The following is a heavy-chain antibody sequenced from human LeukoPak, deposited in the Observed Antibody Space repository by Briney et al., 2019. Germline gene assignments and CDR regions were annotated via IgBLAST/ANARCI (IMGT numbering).Heavy chain of an antibody. CDR1: GGSFSGYY. J-gene: IGHJ4*02. CDR3: ARVQVADIDY. Sequence: SETLSLTCAVYGGSFSGYYWSWIRQPPGKGLEWIGEINHSGSTNYNPSLKSRVTISVDTSKNQFSLELSSVTAADTAVYYCARVQVADIDYWGQGTLVTVSS. CDR2: INHSGST. D-gene: IGHD6-19*01. V-gene: IGHV4-34*01.